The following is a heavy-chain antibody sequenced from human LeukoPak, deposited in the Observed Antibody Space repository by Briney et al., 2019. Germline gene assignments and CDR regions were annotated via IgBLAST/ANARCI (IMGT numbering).Heavy chain of an antibody. V-gene: IGHV3-23*01. CDR1: GFTFSSYA. CDR3: AKAYIPYYDYYYGMDV. Sequence: GGSLRLSCAASGFTFSSYAMSWVRQAPGKGLEWASAISGSGGSTYYADSVKGRFTISRDNSKNTLYLQMNSLRAEDTAVYYCAKAYIPYYDYYYGMDVWGQGTTVTVSS. D-gene: IGHD4-11*01. CDR2: ISGSGGST. J-gene: IGHJ6*02.